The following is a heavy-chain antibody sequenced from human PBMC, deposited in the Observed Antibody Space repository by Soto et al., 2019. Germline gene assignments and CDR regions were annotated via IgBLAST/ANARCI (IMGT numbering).Heavy chain of an antibody. J-gene: IGHJ4*02. Sequence: GGSLRLSCAASGFTFNDAWMNWARQAPGKGLEWVGLFKSKIDGGTIHYAAPLKGRFTISRDDSKNMFYLQMNSLKVEDTAVYYCFTDREFRSAYWGQGTLVTVSS. CDR3: FTDREFRSAY. D-gene: IGHD6-6*01. CDR2: FKSKIDGGTI. CDR1: GFTFNDAW. V-gene: IGHV3-15*07.